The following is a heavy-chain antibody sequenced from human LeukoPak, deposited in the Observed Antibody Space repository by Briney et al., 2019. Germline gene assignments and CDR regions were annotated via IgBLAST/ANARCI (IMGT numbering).Heavy chain of an antibody. CDR3: ASTPYCSGGSCPL. D-gene: IGHD2-15*01. CDR2: INSDGSST. CDR1: GFTFSSYW. Sequence: GGSLRLSCAASGFTFSSYWMHWVRQAPGKGLVWVSRINSDGSSTSYADSVKGRFTISRDNAKNTLNLQMNSLRAEDTAVYYCASTPYCSGGSCPLWGQGTLVTVSS. V-gene: IGHV3-74*01. J-gene: IGHJ4*02.